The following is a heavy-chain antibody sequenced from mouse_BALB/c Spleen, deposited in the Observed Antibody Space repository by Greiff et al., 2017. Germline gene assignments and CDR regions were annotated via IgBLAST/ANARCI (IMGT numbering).Heavy chain of an antibody. J-gene: IGHJ3*01. Sequence: EVQGVESGGGLVQPGGSLKLSCAASGFTFSSYTMSWVRQTPEKRLEWVAYISNGGGSTYYPDTVKGRFTISRDNAKNTLYLQMSSLKSEDTAMYYCARHYGYDGYWGQGTLVTVSA. CDR2: ISNGGGST. CDR3: ARHYGYDGY. D-gene: IGHD2-2*01. CDR1: GFTFSSYT. V-gene: IGHV5-12-2*01.